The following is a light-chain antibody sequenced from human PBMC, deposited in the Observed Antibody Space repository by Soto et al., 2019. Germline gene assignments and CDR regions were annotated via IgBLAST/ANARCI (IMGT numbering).Light chain of an antibody. Sequence: DIVMTQSPLSLPVTPGEPASISCRSSQSLQHSNGYNYLDWYVQKPGQSPQILIYLASNRASGVPARFRGSGSGTDFTLKISRVEAEDVGTYYCMQALQTPAFGQGTKVEIK. CDR2: LAS. J-gene: IGKJ1*01. CDR1: QSLQHSNGYNY. CDR3: MQALQTPA. V-gene: IGKV2-28*01.